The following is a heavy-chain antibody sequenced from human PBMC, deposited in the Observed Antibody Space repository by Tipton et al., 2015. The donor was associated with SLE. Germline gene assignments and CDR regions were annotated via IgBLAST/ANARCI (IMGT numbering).Heavy chain of an antibody. CDR3: AKNRVNWNYGGPVDY. J-gene: IGHJ4*02. CDR2: ISGSGGST. Sequence: SLRLSCAASGFTFSSYAMSWVRQAPGKGLEWVSAISGSGGSTYYADSVKGRFTISRDNSKNTLYLQMNSLRAEDTAVYYCAKNRVNWNYGGPVDYWGQGTLVTVSS. CDR1: GFTFSSYA. V-gene: IGHV3-23*01. D-gene: IGHD1-7*01.